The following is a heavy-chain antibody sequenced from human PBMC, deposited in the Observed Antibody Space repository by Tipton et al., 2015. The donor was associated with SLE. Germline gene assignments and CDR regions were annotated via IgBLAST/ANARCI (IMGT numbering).Heavy chain of an antibody. V-gene: IGHV3-23*01. CDR2: ISGSGVST. Sequence: GSLRLSCVASGFMFRNYEMNWFRQAPGKGLEWVSGISGSGVSTYYADSVKGRLTISRDNSKNTMYLQMNSLRAEDTAVYFCANEGLGVSRNDYWGQGTLVIVSS. CDR1: GFMFRNYE. D-gene: IGHD3-16*01. CDR3: ANEGLGVSRNDY. J-gene: IGHJ4*02.